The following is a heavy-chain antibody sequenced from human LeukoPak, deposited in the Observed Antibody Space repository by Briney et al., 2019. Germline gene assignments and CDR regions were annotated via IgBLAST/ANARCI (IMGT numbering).Heavy chain of an antibody. CDR1: GGSISSYY. D-gene: IGHD7-27*01. Sequence: SETLSLTCTVSGGSISSYYWSWIRQPPGKGLEWIGYIYYSGSTNYNPSLKSRVTISVDTSKNQFSLKLSSVTAADTAVYYCASTELQLGSGDAFDIWGQGTMVTVSS. J-gene: IGHJ3*02. CDR3: ASTELQLGSGDAFDI. V-gene: IGHV4-59*08. CDR2: IYYSGST.